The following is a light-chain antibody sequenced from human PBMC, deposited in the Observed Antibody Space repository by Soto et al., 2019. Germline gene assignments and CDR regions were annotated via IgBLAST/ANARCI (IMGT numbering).Light chain of an antibody. CDR2: GAS. V-gene: IGKV1-9*01. Sequence: DIQLTQSPSFLSASVGDRFTISCRDMQGISDYLDWYQQKPGQAPKLLIYGASTLQSGVPSRFSGSASGTEFTLTISSRQPEDFATYFGQQVNAYPLTFGGGTKLEI. J-gene: IGKJ4*01. CDR1: QGISDY. CDR3: QQVNAYPLT.